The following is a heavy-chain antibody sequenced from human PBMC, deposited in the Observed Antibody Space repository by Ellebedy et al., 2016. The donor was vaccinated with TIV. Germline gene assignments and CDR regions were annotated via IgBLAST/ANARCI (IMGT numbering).Heavy chain of an antibody. D-gene: IGHD6-13*01. CDR3: ARGRGQQLVSGMDV. V-gene: IGHV3-21*01. CDR2: ISSSSRYI. J-gene: IGHJ6*02. Sequence: PGGSLRLSCAASGFTFSSYSMNWVRQAQGKGLEWVSSISSSSRYIYSADSVKGRFTISRDNAKNALYLQMNSLRAEDTAVYYCARGRGQQLVSGMDVWGQGTTVTVSS. CDR1: GFTFSSYS.